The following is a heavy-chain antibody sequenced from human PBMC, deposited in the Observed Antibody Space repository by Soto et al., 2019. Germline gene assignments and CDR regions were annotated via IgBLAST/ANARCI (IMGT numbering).Heavy chain of an antibody. V-gene: IGHV4-31*03. J-gene: IGHJ4*02. CDR3: ARGGARRGENY. Sequence: QVQLQESGPGLVKPSQTLSLTCTVSGGSISSGGYYWSWIRQHPGKGLEWIGYIYYSGSTYYNPSLQSRVNISVDTSKNQFSLKLSSVTAADTAVYYCARGGARRGENYWGQGTLVTVSS. CDR2: IYYSGST. CDR1: GGSISSGGYY. D-gene: IGHD3-10*01.